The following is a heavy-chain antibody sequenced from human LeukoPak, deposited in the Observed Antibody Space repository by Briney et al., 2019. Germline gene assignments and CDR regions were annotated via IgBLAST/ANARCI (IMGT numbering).Heavy chain of an antibody. J-gene: IGHJ4*02. CDR1: GFTFSSYE. D-gene: IGHD4-17*01. CDR3: AKVPYGDYHFDY. CDR2: ISSGGNTI. V-gene: IGHV3-48*03. Sequence: PGGSLRLSCAASGFTFSSYEMNWVRQAPGKGLEWVSYISSGGNTIYYADSVKGRFTISRDNAKKSLYLQMNSLRAEDTAVYYCAKVPYGDYHFDYWGQGTLVTVSS.